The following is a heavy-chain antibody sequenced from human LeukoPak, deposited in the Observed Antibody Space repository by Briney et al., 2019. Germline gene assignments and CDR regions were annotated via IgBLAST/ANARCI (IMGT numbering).Heavy chain of an antibody. J-gene: IGHJ6*04. V-gene: IGHV4-61*01. D-gene: IGHD5-18*01. CDR2: IYYSGST. CDR1: GVSVSSGSYY. Sequence: SETLSLTCTVSGVSVSSGSYYWRWIRQPPGKGLEWIGYIYYSGSTNYNPSLKSRITISVDTSKNQFSLKLSSVTAADPAVYYCARDRRGYSYGLYYYYGMDVWGKGTTVTVSS. CDR3: ARDRRGYSYGLYYYYGMDV.